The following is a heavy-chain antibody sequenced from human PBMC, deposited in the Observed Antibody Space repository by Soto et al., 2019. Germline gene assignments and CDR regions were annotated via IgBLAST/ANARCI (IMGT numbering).Heavy chain of an antibody. CDR1: GFTFTNSA. CDR2: IVVGSGNT. Sequence: SVKVSCKASGFTFTNSAVQWVRQARGQRLEWIGWIVVGSGNTNYAQKFQERVTITRDMSTSTAYMELSSLTSEDTAVYYCAAGPQDFDYWGQGTLVTVSS. J-gene: IGHJ4*02. V-gene: IGHV1-58*01. CDR3: AAGPQDFDY.